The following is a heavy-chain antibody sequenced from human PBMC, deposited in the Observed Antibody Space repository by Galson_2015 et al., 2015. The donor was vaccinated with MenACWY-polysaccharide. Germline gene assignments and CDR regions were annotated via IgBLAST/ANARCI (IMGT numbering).Heavy chain of an antibody. J-gene: IGHJ3*02. Sequence: SLRLSCAASGLTSRSSGMHWVRQAPGKGLEWVAVIQNVGSPKAYADSAKGRFTISRDNSKNTLYLEMNSLRAEDTAVYYCARESSRIVFHAFDIWGQGTMVTVSS. V-gene: IGHV3-33*01. CDR1: GLTSRSSG. D-gene: IGHD6-19*01. CDR2: IQNVGSPK. CDR3: ARESSRIVFHAFDI.